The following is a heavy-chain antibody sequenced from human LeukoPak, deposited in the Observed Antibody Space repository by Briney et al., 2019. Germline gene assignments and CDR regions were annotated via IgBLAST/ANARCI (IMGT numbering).Heavy chain of an antibody. CDR1: GGSFSDYY. CDR3: ARRGHIKTPPV. J-gene: IGHJ4*02. Sequence: SETLSLTCAVYGGSFSDYYCVWIRQPPGKGLEWVGSIYYDGDTYSNPSLGSRVAISVDTSRNQFSPKLSSLTAADTAVYYCARRGHIKTPPVWGQGTLVTVSS. V-gene: IGHV4-34*01. CDR2: IYYDGDT.